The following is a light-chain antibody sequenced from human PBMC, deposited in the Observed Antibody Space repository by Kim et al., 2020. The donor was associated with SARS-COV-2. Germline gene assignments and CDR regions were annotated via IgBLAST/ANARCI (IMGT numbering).Light chain of an antibody. CDR1: DSLIHSDGNTY. CDR3: MQGTHWPWT. CDR2: KIS. Sequence: TASSSCTSNDSLIHSDGNTYLNWFQQRPGHSPRRLLFKISNREAGVPRKFTGSGSDTDFTLKIGRVESDDIGIYYCMQGTHWPWTFGRGTKVDIK. J-gene: IGKJ1*01. V-gene: IGKV2-30*02.